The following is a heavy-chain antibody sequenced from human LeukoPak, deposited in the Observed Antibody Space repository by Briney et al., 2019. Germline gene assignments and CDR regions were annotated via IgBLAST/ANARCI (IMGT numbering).Heavy chain of an antibody. J-gene: IGHJ4*02. V-gene: IGHV1-2*02. Sequence: ASVKVSCKASGYTFTGYYMHWVRQAPGQGLEWMEWINPNSGGTNYAQKFQGRVTMTRDTSISTAYMELSRLRSDDTAVYYCARLRIAARPFDYWGQGTLVTVSS. CDR2: INPNSGGT. D-gene: IGHD6-6*01. CDR1: GYTFTGYY. CDR3: ARLRIAARPFDY.